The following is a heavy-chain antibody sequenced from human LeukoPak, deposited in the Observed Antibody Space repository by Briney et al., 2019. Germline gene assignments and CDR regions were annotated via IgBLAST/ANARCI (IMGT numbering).Heavy chain of an antibody. CDR2: ISAYSGHT. CDR1: GYTFTTYG. CDR3: ARDYDDSSRCFGY. D-gene: IGHD3-9*01. V-gene: IGHV1-18*01. J-gene: IGHJ4*02. Sequence: GASVKVSCKASGYTFTTYGINWVRQAPGQGLEWMGWISAYSGHTNYVQKFQGRVTMTTDTSTTTAYLEMRSLRSDDTAVYYCARDYDDSSRCFGYCGQGTLVTVSS.